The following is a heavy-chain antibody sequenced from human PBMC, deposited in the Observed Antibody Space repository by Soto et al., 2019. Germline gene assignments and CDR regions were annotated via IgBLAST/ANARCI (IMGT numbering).Heavy chain of an antibody. D-gene: IGHD6-13*01. CDR3: ARDVSPGSSSLYLDAFDI. CDR1: GFTLSSYW. V-gene: IGHV3-7*05. J-gene: IGHJ3*02. Sequence: EVQLEESGGVLVQPGGSLRLSCAASGFTLSSYWMTWVRQAPGKGLEWVANINRDASKMSYLDSVRGRFTISRDNVRNSLYLQMDSLRADDTALYYCARDVSPGSSSLYLDAFDIWGQGTMVTVSS. CDR2: INRDASKM.